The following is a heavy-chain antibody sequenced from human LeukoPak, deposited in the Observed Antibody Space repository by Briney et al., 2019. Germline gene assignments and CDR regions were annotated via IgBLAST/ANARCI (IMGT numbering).Heavy chain of an antibody. CDR3: AREVGGSRAFDV. D-gene: IGHD6-13*01. Sequence: PGGSLRLSCAGSGFTFSDYYMAWIRQAPGKGLQRISHMRRGSDVKTYADSVKGRFTISRDNDKNSLYLQMNSLTAEDTAIYYCAREVGGSRAFDVWGQGTMVTVSS. V-gene: IGHV3-11*05. J-gene: IGHJ3*01. CDR1: GFTFSDYY. CDR2: MRRGSDVK.